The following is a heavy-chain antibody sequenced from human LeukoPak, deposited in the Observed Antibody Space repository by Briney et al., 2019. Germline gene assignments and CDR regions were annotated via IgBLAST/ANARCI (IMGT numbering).Heavy chain of an antibody. D-gene: IGHD2-21*01. J-gene: IGHJ4*02. CDR2: IRSKIDGGAT. Sequence: GGSLRLSCATSGFSFSNAWMSWVRQAPGKGLEWVGRIRSKIDGGATDYAAPVKGRFTISRDDSKNTLYLQINSLKIEDTAMYYCYTSITDYWGQGTLVTVSS. CDR1: GFSFSNAW. V-gene: IGHV3-15*01. CDR3: YTSITDY.